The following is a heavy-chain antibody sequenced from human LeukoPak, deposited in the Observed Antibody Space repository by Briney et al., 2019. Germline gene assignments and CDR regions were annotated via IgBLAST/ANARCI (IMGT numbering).Heavy chain of an antibody. Sequence: GSLRLSCAASGFTFSNSAMSWVRQAPGMGLEWVSAITGSGDSTYYSDSVKGRFTISRDNSKNTLYLQMSSLRAENTAVYYCTKGTLVRGFDYWGQGTLVAVSS. CDR3: TKGTLVRGFDY. CDR1: GFTFSNSA. V-gene: IGHV3-23*01. J-gene: IGHJ4*02. CDR2: ITGSGDST. D-gene: IGHD3-10*01.